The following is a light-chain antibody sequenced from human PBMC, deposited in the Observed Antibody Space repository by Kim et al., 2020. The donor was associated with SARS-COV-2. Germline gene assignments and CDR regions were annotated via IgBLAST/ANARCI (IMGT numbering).Light chain of an antibody. Sequence: GQRFTISYSANNSNIVNNYVSWYQQLPGTAPNLLIYDNNKRPSGIPDRFSGSKSGTSATLGITGLQTGDEADYYCGTWDSSLSARVFGGGTQLTVL. CDR2: DNN. CDR3: GTWDSSLSARV. V-gene: IGLV1-51*01. J-gene: IGLJ3*02. CDR1: NSNIVNNY.